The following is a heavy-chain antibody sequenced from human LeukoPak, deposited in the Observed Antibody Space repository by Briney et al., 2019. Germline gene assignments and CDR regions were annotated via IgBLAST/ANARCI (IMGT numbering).Heavy chain of an antibody. Sequence: SETLSLTCTVSGGSISSSSYYWSWIRQPPGKGLEWIGEINHSGSTNYNPSLKSRVTISVDTSKNQFSLKLSSVTAADTAVYYCARTWPYYYYGMDVWGQGTTVTVSS. V-gene: IGHV4-39*07. CDR3: ARTWPYYYYGMDV. CDR1: GGSISSSSYY. CDR2: INHSGST. J-gene: IGHJ6*02.